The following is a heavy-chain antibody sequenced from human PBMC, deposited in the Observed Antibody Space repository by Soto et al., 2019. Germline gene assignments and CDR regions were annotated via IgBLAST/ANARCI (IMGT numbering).Heavy chain of an antibody. J-gene: IGHJ6*03. CDR1: GGSISSSSYY. Sequence: SETLSLTCTVSGGSISSSSYYWGWIRQPPGKGLEWIGSIYYSGSTYYNPSLKSRVTISVDTSKNQFSLKLGSVTAADTAVYYCARAGYCSSTSCYLLKYYYYYMDVWGKGTTVTVSS. CDR3: ARAGYCSSTSCYLLKYYYYYMDV. CDR2: IYYSGST. D-gene: IGHD2-2*01. V-gene: IGHV4-39*01.